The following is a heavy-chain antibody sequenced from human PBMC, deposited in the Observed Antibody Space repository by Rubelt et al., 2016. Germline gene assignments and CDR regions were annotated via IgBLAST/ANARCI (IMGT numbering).Heavy chain of an antibody. CDR3: ARVLAYDAFDI. V-gene: IGHV7-4-1*02. CDR1: GYTFTTYA. J-gene: IGHJ3*02. CDR2: ITTNTGKP. D-gene: IGHD3-16*01. Sequence: QVQLVQSGSELKKPGASVKVSCKDSGYTFTTYAINWVRQAPGQGLEWMGGITTNTGKPTYAQGFTGRVVLSLDTSVSTAYLHISSLKAEDTAVYYCARVLAYDAFDIWGHGTMVTVSS.